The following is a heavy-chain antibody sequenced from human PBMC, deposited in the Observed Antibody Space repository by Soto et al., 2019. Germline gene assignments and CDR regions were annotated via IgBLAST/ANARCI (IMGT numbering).Heavy chain of an antibody. CDR2: ISGSGGST. V-gene: IGHV3-23*01. CDR1: GLPFSSYA. D-gene: IGHD3-16*01. Sequence: PGGSLRLSCAASGLPFSSYAMSWVRQAPGKGLEWVSAISGSGGSTYYADSVKGRFTISRDNSKNTLYLQMNSLRAEDTAVYYCAKDLGGYSDAFDIWGQGTMVTVSS. CDR3: AKDLGGYSDAFDI. J-gene: IGHJ3*02.